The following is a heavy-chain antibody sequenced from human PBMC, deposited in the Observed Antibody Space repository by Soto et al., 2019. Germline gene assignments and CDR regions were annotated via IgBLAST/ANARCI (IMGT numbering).Heavy chain of an antibody. CDR2: ISYDGNHA. V-gene: IGHV3-30*18. J-gene: IGHJ4*02. D-gene: IGHD3-10*01. Sequence: ESGGGAVQPGRSPRLSCAASGFTFTNYGMHWVRQAPGKGLEWVSIISYDGNHAYYADFVRGRFTISRDDSKNTLYLQLNSLRAEDTAVYYCAKDADYGSGSYDPPDYWGQGTLVAVSS. CDR3: AKDADYGSGSYDPPDY. CDR1: GFTFTNYG.